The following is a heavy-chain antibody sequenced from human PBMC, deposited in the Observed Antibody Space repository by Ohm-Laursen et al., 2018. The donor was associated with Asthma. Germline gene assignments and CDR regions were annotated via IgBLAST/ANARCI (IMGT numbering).Heavy chain of an antibody. Sequence: LRLSCAASGFTFSSYGMHWVRQAPGKGLEWVAVISYDGSNKYYADSVKGRFTISRDNSKNTLYLQMNSLRAEDTAVYYCAKAKKDYWGQGTLVTVSS. CDR3: AKAKKDY. CDR1: GFTFSSYG. CDR2: ISYDGSNK. J-gene: IGHJ4*02. V-gene: IGHV3-30*18.